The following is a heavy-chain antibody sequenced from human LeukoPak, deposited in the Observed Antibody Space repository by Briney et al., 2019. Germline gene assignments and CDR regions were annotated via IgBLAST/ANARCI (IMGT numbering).Heavy chain of an antibody. CDR1: GYTFTGYY. Sequence: ASVKVSCKASGYTFTGYYMHWVRQAPEQGLEWMGWINPNSGGTNYAQKFQGRVTMTRDTSISTAYMELSRLRSDDTAVYYCAREDGVAVAGTGDYWGQGTLVTVSS. D-gene: IGHD6-19*01. V-gene: IGHV1-2*02. CDR3: AREDGVAVAGTGDY. CDR2: INPNSGGT. J-gene: IGHJ4*02.